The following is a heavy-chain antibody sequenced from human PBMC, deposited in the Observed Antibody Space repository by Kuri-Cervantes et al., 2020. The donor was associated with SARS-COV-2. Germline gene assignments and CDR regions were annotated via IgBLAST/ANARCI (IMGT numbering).Heavy chain of an antibody. V-gene: IGHV3-48*02. CDR2: ISSSSSTI. J-gene: IGHJ4*02. D-gene: IGHD3-10*01. CDR1: GFTFSSYS. CDR3: ARDHDITMVQGVYFDY. Sequence: GGSLRLSCAASGFTFSSYSMNWVRQAPGKGLEWVSYISSSSSTIYYADSVKGRFTISRDNAKNSLYLQMNSLRDEDTAVYYCARDHDITMVQGVYFDYWGQGTLVTVSS.